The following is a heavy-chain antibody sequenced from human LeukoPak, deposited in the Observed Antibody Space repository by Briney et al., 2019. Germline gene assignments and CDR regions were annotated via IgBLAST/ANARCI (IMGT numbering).Heavy chain of an antibody. CDR1: GGSISSYH. Sequence: KPSETLSLTCTVSGGSISSYHWSWIRRPPGKGLEWIGYISYRGSTTYNPSLKSRVTMSVDTSKNQFSLKLISVTAADTAVYYCARGTTVTTYADHWGQGTLVTVSS. J-gene: IGHJ4*02. D-gene: IGHD4-17*01. CDR2: ISYRGST. V-gene: IGHV4-59*01. CDR3: ARGTTVTTYADH.